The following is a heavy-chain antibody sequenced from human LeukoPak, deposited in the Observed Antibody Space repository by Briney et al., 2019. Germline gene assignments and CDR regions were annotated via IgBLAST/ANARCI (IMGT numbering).Heavy chain of an antibody. CDR2: ICYSGST. CDR3: ARDRVLTGTYYYDSSGPYDAFDI. J-gene: IGHJ3*02. Sequence: PSETLSLTCTVSGGSISSYYWSWIRQPPGKGLEWIGYICYSGSTNYNPSLKSRVTISVDTSKNQFSLKLSSVTAADTAVYYCARDRVLTGTYYYDSSGPYDAFDIWGQGTMVTVSS. D-gene: IGHD3-22*01. CDR1: GGSISSYY. V-gene: IGHV4-59*01.